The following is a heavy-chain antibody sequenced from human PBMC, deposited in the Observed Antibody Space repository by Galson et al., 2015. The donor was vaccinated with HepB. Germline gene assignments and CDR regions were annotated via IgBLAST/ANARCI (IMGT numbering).Heavy chain of an antibody. D-gene: IGHD1-1*01. CDR3: AVNMKRGTSDY. V-gene: IGHV3-23*01. J-gene: IGHJ4*02. Sequence: LRLSCAATGFTISDYGIDWVRQPPGKGLEWVSGIGSSGRTYYTDSVKGRFTISRDNSKNTVFLQMNSLRAEDTAEYFCAVNMKRGTSDYWGQGTRVTVSS. CDR2: IGSSGRT. CDR1: GFTISDYG.